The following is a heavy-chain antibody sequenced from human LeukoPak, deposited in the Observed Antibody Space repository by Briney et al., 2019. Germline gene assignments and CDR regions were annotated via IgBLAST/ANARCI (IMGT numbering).Heavy chain of an antibody. CDR3: ARDWTAVPGTIEY. D-gene: IGHD6-19*01. Sequence: PGGSLRLSCAASGFTVSSDYMSWVRQAPGRGLEGVTVIYRGGGTDYADSVKGRFNISGDNSKNTVYLQMNSLRAEDTAVYYCARDWTAVPGTIEYWGQGTLVTVS. CDR2: IYRGGGT. V-gene: IGHV3-53*01. J-gene: IGHJ4*02. CDR1: GFTVSSDY.